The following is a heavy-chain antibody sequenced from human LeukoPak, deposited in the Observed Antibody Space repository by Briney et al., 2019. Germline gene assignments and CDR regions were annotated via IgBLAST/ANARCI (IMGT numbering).Heavy chain of an antibody. Sequence: PSVTLSLTCTVSGGSLSSSYCNWIRQPPGKGLEWIGYIHYSRGTNYNPSLKSRVTMSVDTSKSQCSLKLSSVTAADTAVYYCARELAFLLDPWGQGTLVTVSS. CDR1: GGSLSSSY. J-gene: IGHJ5*02. V-gene: IGHV4-59*01. CDR3: ARELAFLLDP. D-gene: IGHD3-3*02. CDR2: IHYSRGT.